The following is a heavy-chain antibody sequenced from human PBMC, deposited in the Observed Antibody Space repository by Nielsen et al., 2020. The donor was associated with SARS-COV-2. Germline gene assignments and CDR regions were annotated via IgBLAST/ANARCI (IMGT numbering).Heavy chain of an antibody. CDR2: IYYSGST. D-gene: IGHD2-8*01. CDR1: GGSISSSSYY. Sequence: SETLSLTCTVPGGSISSSSYYWGWIRQPPGKGLEWIGSIYYSGSTYYNPSLKSRVTISVDTSKNQFSLKLSSVTAADTAVYYCASHSDIVLMVYAPFDYWGQGTLVTVSS. CDR3: ASHSDIVLMVYAPFDY. V-gene: IGHV4-39*01. J-gene: IGHJ4*02.